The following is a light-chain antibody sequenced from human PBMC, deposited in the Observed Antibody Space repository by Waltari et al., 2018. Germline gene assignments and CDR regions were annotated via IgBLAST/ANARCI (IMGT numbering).Light chain of an antibody. CDR1: PSAFYNATNKNY. CDR2: WAS. Sequence: DIVMTQSPDSLAVSLGERVTISSKSSPSAFYNATNKNYLTWYQQKPGQPPKVLIYWASTRDSGVPDRFSGSGSGTDFTLTISGLQAEDVAVYYCQLYYSNPPFFTFGPGTKVDIK. J-gene: IGKJ3*01. V-gene: IGKV4-1*01. CDR3: QLYYSNPPFFT.